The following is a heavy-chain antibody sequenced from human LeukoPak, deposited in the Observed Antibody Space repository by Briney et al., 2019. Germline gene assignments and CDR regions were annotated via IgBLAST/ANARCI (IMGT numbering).Heavy chain of an antibody. CDR1: GFIFNTFN. CDR3: ARGHYDVLAASYKWTPDY. CDR2: ITRGGEYI. D-gene: IGHD3-9*01. Sequence: GGSLRLSCAASGFIFNTFNMTWVRHAPGKGLEWVSSITRGGEYIYYADSVKRTFTTSRDNGKNSMYLKLNSLRVEDTAVYYCARGHYDVLAASYKWTPDYWGQGTLVTVSS. J-gene: IGHJ4*02. V-gene: IGHV3-21*01.